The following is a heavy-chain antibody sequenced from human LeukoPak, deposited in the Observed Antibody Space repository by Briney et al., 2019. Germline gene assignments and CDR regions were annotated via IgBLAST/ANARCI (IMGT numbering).Heavy chain of an antibody. V-gene: IGHV3-7*01. CDR1: GFTFSSYW. D-gene: IGHD3-9*01. Sequence: GGSLRLSCAASGFTFSSYWMSWVRQAPGKGLEWVANIKQDGSEKYYVDSVKGRFTVSRDNAKNSLYLQMNSLRAGDTAVYYCARNAYDILTGYYSAGVGYWGQGTLVTVSS. CDR3: ARNAYDILTGYYSAGVGY. CDR2: IKQDGSEK. J-gene: IGHJ4*02.